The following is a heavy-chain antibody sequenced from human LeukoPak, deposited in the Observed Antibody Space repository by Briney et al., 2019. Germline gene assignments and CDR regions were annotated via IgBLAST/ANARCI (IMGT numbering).Heavy chain of an antibody. V-gene: IGHV1-69*13. J-gene: IGHJ4*02. CDR1: GGTFITYS. Sequence: SVKVSCKASGGTFITYSISWVRQAPGQGLEWMGGIIPMFATTTYAQKFQGRVTIIADESTSTAYMELSSLRSEDTAVYYCARRGPRGYSGYDYWGQGTLVTVSS. CDR3: ARRGPRGYSGYDY. CDR2: IIPMFATT. D-gene: IGHD5-12*01.